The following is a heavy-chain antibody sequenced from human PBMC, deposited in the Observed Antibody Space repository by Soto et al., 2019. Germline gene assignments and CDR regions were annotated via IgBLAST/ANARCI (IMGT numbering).Heavy chain of an antibody. J-gene: IGHJ5*02. D-gene: IGHD2-15*01. CDR2: ISGYNGNT. Sequence: QVHLVQSGAEVKKPGASVKVSCKASGYTFTSYGISWVRQSPGQGLEWMGWISGYNGNTNYAQKLQGRVTMTRDTSTSTVYMELRSLRSADTAVYYRARALLKAANRAGGGAHNWFDPWGQGTLVTVSS. CDR3: ARALLKAANRAGGGAHNWFDP. CDR1: GYTFTSYG. V-gene: IGHV1-18*01.